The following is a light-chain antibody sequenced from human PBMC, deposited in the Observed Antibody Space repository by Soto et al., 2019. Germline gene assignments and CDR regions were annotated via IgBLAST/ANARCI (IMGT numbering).Light chain of an antibody. CDR3: QQYLTYPLS. Sequence: DIQMTQSPSSLSASVGDRVSITCRASQGISSWVAWYQQRPGKGPKSLIFAASSLQIGVSSRFSASGSGTDFTLTINNLQPEDSATYYCQQYLTYPLSFGGGTKVEIK. J-gene: IGKJ4*01. V-gene: IGKV1D-16*01. CDR2: AAS. CDR1: QGISSW.